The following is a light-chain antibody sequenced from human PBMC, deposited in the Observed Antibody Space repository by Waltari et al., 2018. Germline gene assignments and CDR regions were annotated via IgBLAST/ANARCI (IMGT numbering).Light chain of an antibody. Sequence: DIQMTQSRSSLSASVGDRVTITCRARQVISNYLAWYQQKPGKVPKLLIYAASTLQSGVPSRFSGSGSGTDFTLTISSLQPEDVATYYCQKYNSALGTFGGGTKVESK. CDR1: QVISNY. CDR3: QKYNSALGT. CDR2: AAS. J-gene: IGKJ4*01. V-gene: IGKV1-27*01.